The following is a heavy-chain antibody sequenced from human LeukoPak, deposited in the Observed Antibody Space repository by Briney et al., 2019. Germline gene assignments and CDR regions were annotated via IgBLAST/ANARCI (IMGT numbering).Heavy chain of an antibody. J-gene: IGHJ4*02. CDR1: GFTFSSYE. D-gene: IGHD3/OR15-3a*01. CDR2: ISGSSSTI. Sequence: GALRLSCAASGFTFSSYEMNWVRQAPGKGLEWVAYISGSSSTIYYADSVKGRFTISRDNAKNSLYLQMNSLRDEDTAVYYCARKKTDYYTTDYWGQGTLVTVSS. CDR3: ARKKTDYYTTDY. V-gene: IGHV3-48*02.